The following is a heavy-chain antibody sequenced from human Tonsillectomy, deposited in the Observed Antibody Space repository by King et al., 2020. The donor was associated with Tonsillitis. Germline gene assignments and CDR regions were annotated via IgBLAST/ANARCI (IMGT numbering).Heavy chain of an antibody. V-gene: IGHV3-33*08. CDR1: GFTFSSYG. CDR2: IWHDGSNK. J-gene: IGHJ4*02. CDR3: ARELYSNGGLYFDY. D-gene: IGHD4-11*01. Sequence: VQLVESGGGVVQPGRSLRLSCAASGFTFSSYGMHWVRQAPGKGLEWVAVIWHDGSNKYYADSVKGRFTISRDNYKNTLYLQMNSLRAEDTAVYYCARELYSNGGLYFDYWGQGTLVTVSS.